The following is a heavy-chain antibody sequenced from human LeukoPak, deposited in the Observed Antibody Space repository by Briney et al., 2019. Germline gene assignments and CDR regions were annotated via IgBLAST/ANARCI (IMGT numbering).Heavy chain of an antibody. J-gene: IGHJ4*02. CDR3: ARGGTKPEVLDY. Sequence: GGSLRLSCAASGFTFGSYGMHWVRQAPGKGLQWVACIRYDGSNKYYADSVKGRFTISRDNSKNTLYLQMNSLRAEDTAVYYCARGGTKPEVLDYWGQGTLVTVSS. CDR1: GFTFGSYG. V-gene: IGHV3-30*02. D-gene: IGHD2-2*01. CDR2: IRYDGSNK.